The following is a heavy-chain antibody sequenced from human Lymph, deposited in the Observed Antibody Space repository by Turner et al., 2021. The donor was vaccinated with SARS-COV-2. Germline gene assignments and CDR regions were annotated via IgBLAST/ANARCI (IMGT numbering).Heavy chain of an antibody. CDR3: ARVGPGGFDY. J-gene: IGHJ4*02. CDR1: GYTFTSYY. Sequence: QVQLVQSGAEVKKPGASVKVSCKASGYTFTSYYMHWVRQAPGQGLEWMGIINPSGDSTSYAQKFQGRVTMNRDTSTSTVYMELSSLRSEDTAVYYCARVGPGGFDYWGQGTPVTVSS. D-gene: IGHD2-15*01. CDR2: INPSGDST. V-gene: IGHV1-46*01.